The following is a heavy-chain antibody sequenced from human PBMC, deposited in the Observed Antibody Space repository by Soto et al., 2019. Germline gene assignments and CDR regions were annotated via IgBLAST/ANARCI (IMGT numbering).Heavy chain of an antibody. D-gene: IGHD3-3*01. CDR1: CGSISSYY. CDR2: IYYSGST. J-gene: IGHJ5*02. Sequence: PWEALSLTCPFSCGSISSYYLGLILQPPWKGLEWIGYIYYSGSTNYNPSLKSRVTISVDTSKNQFSLKLSSVTAADTAVYYCAKVNDFWTGYYSTNWFDTWGQGTLVTVSS. CDR3: AKVNDFWTGYYSTNWFDT. V-gene: IGHV4-59*01.